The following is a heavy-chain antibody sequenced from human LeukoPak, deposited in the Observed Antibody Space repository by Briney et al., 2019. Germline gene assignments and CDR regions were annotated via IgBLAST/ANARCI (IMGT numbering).Heavy chain of an antibody. CDR1: GYTFTNYG. CDR2: ISTYNMNT. V-gene: IGHV1-18*01. J-gene: IGHJ3*02. Sequence: ASVKVSCKTSGYTFTNYGISWVRQAPGQGLEWMGWISTYNMNTNYAQKLQGRVTMTADTSTTTAYMELRSLRSDDTAVYYCARLRETVVVRAAFDIWGQGTMVTVSS. CDR3: ARLRETVVVRAAFDI. D-gene: IGHD2-21*01.